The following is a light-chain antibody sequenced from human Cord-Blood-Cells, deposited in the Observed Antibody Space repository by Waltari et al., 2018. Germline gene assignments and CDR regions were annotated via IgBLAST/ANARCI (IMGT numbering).Light chain of an antibody. CDR2: WAS. Sequence: DIVMNQSPDSLAVSLGERATINCKSSQSVLSSSNNKNYLAWYQQKPGQPPKLLIYWASTRESGVPDRFSGSGSGTDFTLTISSLQAEDVAVYYCQQYYSTPQTFGQGTKVEIK. CDR3: QQYYSTPQT. CDR1: QSVLSSSNNKNY. J-gene: IGKJ1*01. V-gene: IGKV4-1*01.